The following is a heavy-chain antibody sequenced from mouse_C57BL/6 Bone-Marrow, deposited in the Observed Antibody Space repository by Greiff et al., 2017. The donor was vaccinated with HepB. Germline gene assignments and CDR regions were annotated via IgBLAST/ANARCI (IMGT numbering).Heavy chain of an antibody. CDR3: ARDRGRGVDY. V-gene: IGHV5-16*01. CDR2: INYDGSST. J-gene: IGHJ2*01. CDR1: GFTFSDYY. Sequence: EVQLVESEGGLVQPGSSMKLSCTASGFTFSDYYMAWVRQVPEKGLEWVANINYDGSSTYYLDSLKSRFIISRDNAKNILYLQMSSLKSEDTATYYCARDRGRGVDYWGQGTTLTVSS. D-gene: IGHD3-1*01.